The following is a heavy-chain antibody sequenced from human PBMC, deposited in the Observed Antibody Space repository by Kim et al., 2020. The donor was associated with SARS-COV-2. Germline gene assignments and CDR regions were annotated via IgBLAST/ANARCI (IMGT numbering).Heavy chain of an antibody. Sequence: SETLSLTCTVSGGSISSYYWSWIRQPPGKGLEWIGYIYYSGSTNYNPSLKSRVTISVDTSKNQFSLKLSSVTAADTAVYYCARDRGDSSIGVYYGMDVWGQGTTVTVSS. V-gene: IGHV4-59*01. CDR3: ARDRGDSSIGVYYGMDV. CDR2: IYYSGST. J-gene: IGHJ6*02. D-gene: IGHD6-13*01. CDR1: GGSISSYY.